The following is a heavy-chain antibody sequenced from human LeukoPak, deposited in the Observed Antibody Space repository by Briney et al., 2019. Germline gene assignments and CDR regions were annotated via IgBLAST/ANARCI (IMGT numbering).Heavy chain of an antibody. CDR2: IKQDGSEK. CDR3: ARQLYYYDSSGLLY. J-gene: IGHJ4*02. D-gene: IGHD3-22*01. Sequence: PGGSLRLSCAASGFTFSSYWMSWVRQAPGKGLEWVANIKQDGSEKYYVDSVKGRFTISRDNAKNSLYLQMNSLRAEDTAVYYCARQLYYYDSSGLLYWGQGTLDTVSS. CDR1: GFTFSSYW. V-gene: IGHV3-7*01.